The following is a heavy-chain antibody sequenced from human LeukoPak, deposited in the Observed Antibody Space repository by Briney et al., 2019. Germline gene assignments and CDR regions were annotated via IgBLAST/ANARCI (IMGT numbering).Heavy chain of an antibody. V-gene: IGHV4-59*08. CDR2: ISYSGST. CDR3: ARDLPAAMSGNPNWFDP. D-gene: IGHD2-2*01. Sequence: SETLSLTCTVSGGSISNYYWSWIRQSPGKRLEWLGYISYSGSTNYNPSLKSRVTISVDTSKNQFSLKLSSATAADTAVYYCARDLPAAMSGNPNWFDPWGQGTLVTVSS. J-gene: IGHJ5*02. CDR1: GGSISNYY.